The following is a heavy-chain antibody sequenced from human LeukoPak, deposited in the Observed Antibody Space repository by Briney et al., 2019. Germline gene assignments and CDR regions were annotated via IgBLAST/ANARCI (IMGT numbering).Heavy chain of an antibody. CDR3: ARESQVDAFDI. J-gene: IGHJ3*02. Sequence: GGSLRLSCAASGFTFSSHSMKWVRQAPGKGLEWVAVISYDGSNKYYADSVKGRFTISRDNSKNTLYLQMNSLRAEDTAVYYCARESQVDAFDIWGQGTMVTVSS. CDR1: GFTFSSHS. V-gene: IGHV3-30-3*01. CDR2: ISYDGSNK.